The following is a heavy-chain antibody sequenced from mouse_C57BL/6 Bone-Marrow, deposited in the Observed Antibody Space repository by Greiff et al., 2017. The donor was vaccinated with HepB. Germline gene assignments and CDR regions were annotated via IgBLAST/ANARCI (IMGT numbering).Heavy chain of an antibody. D-gene: IGHD2-10*01. CDR3: ARPLLYDFGC. Sequence: QVQLQQPGAELVKPGASVKLSCKASGYTFTSYWMQWVDQRPGQGLEWIGEIDPSDSYTNYNQKFKGKATFTVDTSSSTAYMQISSLTSEDSAVYYCARPLLYDFGCWGQGTLVTVAA. CDR2: IDPSDSYT. CDR1: GYTFTSYW. J-gene: IGHJ3*01. V-gene: IGHV1-50*01.